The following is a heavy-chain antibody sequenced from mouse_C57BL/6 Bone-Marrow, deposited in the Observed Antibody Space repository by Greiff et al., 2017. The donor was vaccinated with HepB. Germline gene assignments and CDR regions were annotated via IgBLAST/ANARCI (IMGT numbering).Heavy chain of an antibody. CDR2: IWTGGGT. V-gene: IGHV2-9-1*01. D-gene: IGHD1-1*01. CDR1: GFSLTSYA. CDR3: ARGTTVVHYAMDY. Sequence: VQVVESGPGLVAPSQSLSITCTVSGFSLTSYAISWVRQPPGKGLEWLGVIWTGGGTNYNSALKSRLSISKDNSKSQVFLKMNSLQTDDTARYYCARGTTVVHYAMDYWGQGTSVTVSS. J-gene: IGHJ4*01.